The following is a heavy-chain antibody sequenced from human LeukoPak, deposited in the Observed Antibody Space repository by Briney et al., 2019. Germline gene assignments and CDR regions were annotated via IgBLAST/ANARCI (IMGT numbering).Heavy chain of an antibody. J-gene: IGHJ4*02. V-gene: IGHV3-23*01. CDR2: ISGSGGST. D-gene: IGHD5-12*01. Sequence: QTGGSLRLSCAASGFAFSSYAMSWVRQAPGKGLEWVSAISGSGGSTYYADSVKGRFTISRDNSKNTLYLQMNSLRAEDTAVYYCAKTPSYSGYGYLRTYRGSYYFDYWGQGTLVTVSS. CDR3: AKTPSYSGYGYLRTYRGSYYFDY. CDR1: GFAFSSYA.